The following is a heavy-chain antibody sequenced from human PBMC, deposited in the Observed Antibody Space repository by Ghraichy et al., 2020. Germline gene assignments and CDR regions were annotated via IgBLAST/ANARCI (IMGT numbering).Heavy chain of an antibody. V-gene: IGHV4-59*01. CDR1: GGSISSYY. D-gene: IGHD3-9*01. CDR3: AGGASHYDILTGYPIYYCYYIDD. J-gene: IGHJ6*03. CDR2: IYYSGST. Sequence: SETLSLTCTASGGSISSYYWSWIRQPPGKGLEWIGYIYYSGSTNYNPSPKRRVTIALDTSTNHFSLKLSSVTAADTAVYYCAGGASHYDILTGYPIYYCYYIDDWCKETTVAVAS.